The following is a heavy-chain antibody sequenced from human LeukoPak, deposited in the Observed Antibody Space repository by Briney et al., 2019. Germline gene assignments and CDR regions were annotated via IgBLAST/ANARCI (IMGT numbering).Heavy chain of an antibody. J-gene: IGHJ4*02. CDR2: INRSGST. CDR3: ARGIFTGYSSSWYDY. D-gene: IGHD6-13*01. V-gene: IGHV4-34*01. CDR1: GGSFSGYY. Sequence: PSETLSLTCAVYGGSFSGYYWSWIRQPPGKGLEWIGEINRSGSTNYNPSLKSRVTISVDTSKNQFSLKLSSVTAADTAVYYCARGIFTGYSSSWYDYWGQGTLVTVSS.